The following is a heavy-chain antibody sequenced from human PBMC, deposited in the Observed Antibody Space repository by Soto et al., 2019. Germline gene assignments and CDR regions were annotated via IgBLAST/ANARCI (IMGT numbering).Heavy chain of an antibody. V-gene: IGHV3-30*03. D-gene: IGHD2-21*02. CDR3: ATKVRVTNYLYYGMDV. J-gene: IGHJ6*02. Sequence: GGSLRLSCAASGFSFNTSGMHWVRQAPGKGLEWVAVIAFDGSQEFYGDSVRGRFTISRDNSKNTLFLQMKSLTPEDTAVYYCATKVRVTNYLYYGMDVWGQGTTVPVSS. CDR2: IAFDGSQE. CDR1: GFSFNTSG.